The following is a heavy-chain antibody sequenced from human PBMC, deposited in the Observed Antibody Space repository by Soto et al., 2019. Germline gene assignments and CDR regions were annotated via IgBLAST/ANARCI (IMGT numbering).Heavy chain of an antibody. Sequence: PGELLSIYCQGSEYCFTSYSMDQVSQMPGKGLEWMGIIYPGDSDTRYSPSFQGQVTISADKSISTAYLQWSSLKASDTAMYYCARPTGLLWFGKYDVGMDVWGQGTTVTVS. CDR2: IYPGDSDT. V-gene: IGHV5-51*01. J-gene: IGHJ6*02. CDR1: EYCFTSYS. D-gene: IGHD3-10*01. CDR3: ARPTGLLWFGKYDVGMDV.